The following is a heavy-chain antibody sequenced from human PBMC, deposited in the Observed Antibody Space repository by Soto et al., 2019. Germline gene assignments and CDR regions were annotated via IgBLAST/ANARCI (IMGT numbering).Heavy chain of an antibody. CDR1: GFAFSSYA. D-gene: IGHD3-16*02. V-gene: IGHV3-23*01. Sequence: EVQLLESGGGLVQPGGSLRLSCAASGFAFSSYAMTWVRQAPGKGLQWVSLISDSGGTTFYADSVKGRFTISRDNSKPAVYLQMNSLRAEDTAVYYCSRDRSPSRSWYFDLWGRGTLVTVSS. CDR2: ISDSGGTT. J-gene: IGHJ2*01. CDR3: SRDRSPSRSWYFDL.